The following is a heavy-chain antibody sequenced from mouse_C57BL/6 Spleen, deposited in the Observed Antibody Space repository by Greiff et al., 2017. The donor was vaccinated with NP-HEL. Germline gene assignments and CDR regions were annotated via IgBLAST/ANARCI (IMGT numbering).Heavy chain of an antibody. CDR2: ISSGSSTI. Sequence: EVQRVESGGGLVKPGGSLKLSCAASGFTFSDYGMHWVRQAPEKGLEWVAYISSGSSTIYYADTVKGRFHISRDNAKNTLFLQMTSLRSEDTAMYYCARGGASSGYWFAYWGQGTLVTVSA. CDR1: GFTFSDYG. J-gene: IGHJ3*01. V-gene: IGHV5-17*01. D-gene: IGHD3-2*02. CDR3: ARGGASSGYWFAY.